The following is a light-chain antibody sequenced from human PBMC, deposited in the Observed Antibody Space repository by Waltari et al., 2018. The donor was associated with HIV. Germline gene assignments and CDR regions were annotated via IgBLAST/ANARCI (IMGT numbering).Light chain of an antibody. Sequence: SYVLTQPPSVSVDPGETARITCGGTNIGSKSVQWYQQKPGQAPVLVIYDDNDRPSGIPVRVAGSSTGNTATLTISRVEAGDESDYYCQVWDTTTDQWVFGGGTELAVL. CDR3: QVWDTTTDQWV. J-gene: IGLJ3*02. CDR1: NIGSKS. CDR2: DDN. V-gene: IGLV3-21*04.